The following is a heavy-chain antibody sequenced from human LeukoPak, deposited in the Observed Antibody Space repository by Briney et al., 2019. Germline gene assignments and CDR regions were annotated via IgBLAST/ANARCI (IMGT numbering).Heavy chain of an antibody. CDR3: ARADYYDSSGYYSLYFQH. Sequence: GASVKVSCKASGGTFISYAISWVRQAPGQGLEWMGGIIPIFGTANYAQKFQGRVTITTDESTSTAYMELSSLRSEDTAVYYCARADYYDSSGYYSLYFQHWGQGTLVTVSS. CDR2: IIPIFGTA. CDR1: GGTFISYA. V-gene: IGHV1-69*05. D-gene: IGHD3-22*01. J-gene: IGHJ1*01.